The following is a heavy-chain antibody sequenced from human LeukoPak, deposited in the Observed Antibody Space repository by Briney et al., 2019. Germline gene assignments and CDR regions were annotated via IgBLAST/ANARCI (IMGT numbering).Heavy chain of an antibody. CDR2: IYSGGST. J-gene: IGHJ4*02. V-gene: IGHV3-66*02. CDR3: ARDLRRRTIFGVVIRIFDY. CDR1: GFTVSSNY. Sequence: GGSLRLSCAAPGFTVSSNYMSWVRQAPGKGLEWVSVIYSGGSTYYADSVKGRFTISRDNSKNTLYLQMNSLRAEDTAVYYCARDLRRRTIFGVVIRIFDYWGQGTLVTVSS. D-gene: IGHD3-3*01.